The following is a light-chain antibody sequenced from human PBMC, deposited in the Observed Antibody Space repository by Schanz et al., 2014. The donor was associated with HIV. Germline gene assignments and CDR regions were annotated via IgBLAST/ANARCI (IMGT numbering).Light chain of an antibody. Sequence: QSALTQPASLSGSPGQSITISCTGTSSDVGGYKFVSWYQQHPGKAPKLLLYDVSIRVRPSGVSNRFSGSKSGNTASLTILGLEGEDGSYYYCANYTSPATFVFGTGTKLTVL. CDR3: ANYTSPATFV. J-gene: IGLJ1*01. V-gene: IGLV2-14*01. CDR2: DVS. CDR1: SSDVGGYKF.